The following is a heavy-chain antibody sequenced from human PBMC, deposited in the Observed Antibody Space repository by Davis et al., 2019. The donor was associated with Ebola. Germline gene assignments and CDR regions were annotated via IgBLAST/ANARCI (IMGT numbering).Heavy chain of an antibody. Sequence: GGSLRLSCAASGFTFSSYWIHWVRQAPGKGLEWVANIKQDGSEIYYVDSVKGRFTISRDNAKNSLYLQMHSLRAEDTALYYCARGYGTFDYWGRGTLVTVSS. CDR3: ARGYGTFDY. CDR1: GFTFSSYW. D-gene: IGHD4-17*01. J-gene: IGHJ4*02. V-gene: IGHV3-7*04. CDR2: IKQDGSEI.